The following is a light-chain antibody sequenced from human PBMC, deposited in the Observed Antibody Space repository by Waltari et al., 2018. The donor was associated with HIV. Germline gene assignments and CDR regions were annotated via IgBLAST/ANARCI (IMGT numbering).Light chain of an antibody. CDR1: SSNIGACYD. Sequence: QSVLTQPPSVSGAPGQRVTISCTGRSSNIGACYDVPWYQQIPGTAPKLLIYGNSNRPSGVPDRFSGSKSGTSASLAITGLQAEDEADYYCQSYDSSLSVWVFGGGTKLTVL. CDR2: GNS. J-gene: IGLJ3*02. CDR3: QSYDSSLSVWV. V-gene: IGLV1-40*01.